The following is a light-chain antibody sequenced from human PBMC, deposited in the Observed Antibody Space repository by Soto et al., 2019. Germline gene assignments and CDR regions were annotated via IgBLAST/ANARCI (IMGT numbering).Light chain of an antibody. CDR2: GAS. Sequence: EIVMTQSPATLSLSPGERSTLFCMSSQRVSGNLAWYQQKPGQAPRLLMYGASIRATGFPDRFSGSGSGTEFTLTISSLQSEDFAVYYCQQYNHWPPLTFGGGTKVDIK. CDR3: QQYNHWPPLT. J-gene: IGKJ4*01. CDR1: QRVSGN. V-gene: IGKV3-15*01.